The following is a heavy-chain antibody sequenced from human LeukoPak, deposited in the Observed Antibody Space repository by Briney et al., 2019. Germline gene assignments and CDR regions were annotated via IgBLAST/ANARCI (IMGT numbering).Heavy chain of an antibody. CDR3: ARDYRITTIFGVVIKKGWFDP. V-gene: IGHV1-8*01. J-gene: IGHJ5*02. Sequence: RASVKVSCKASGYTFTSYDINWVRQATGQGLEWMGWMNPNSGNTGYAQKFQGRATMTRNTSISTAYMELSSLRSEDTAVYYCARDYRITTIFGVVIKKGWFDPWGQGTLVTVSS. CDR2: MNPNSGNT. CDR1: GYTFTSYD. D-gene: IGHD3-3*01.